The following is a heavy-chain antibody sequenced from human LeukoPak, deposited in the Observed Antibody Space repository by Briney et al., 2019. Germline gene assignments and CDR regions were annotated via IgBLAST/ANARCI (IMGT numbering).Heavy chain of an antibody. CDR2: ISSSSYT. Sequence: GGSLRLSCAASGFTFSDYYMSWIRQAPGKGLEWVSYISSSSYTNYADSVKGRFTISRDNAKNSLYLQMNSLRAEDTAVYYCARDRATQHASDYWGQGTLVTVSS. V-gene: IGHV3-11*06. CDR1: GFTFSDYY. J-gene: IGHJ4*02. CDR3: ARDRATQHASDY.